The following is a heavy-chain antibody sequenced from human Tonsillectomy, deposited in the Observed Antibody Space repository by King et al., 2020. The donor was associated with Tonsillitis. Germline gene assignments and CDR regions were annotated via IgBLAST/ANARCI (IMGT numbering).Heavy chain of an antibody. Sequence: VQLVESGGGLVQPGGSLRLSCGASGFTFSNYEMNWVRQAPGKGLEWVSYISSSGSTMYHADSVKGRFTISRDNAKNSLHLQMDSLRAEDTAVYYCARVDHSRSSLNAFDVWGQAPMVTVSS. D-gene: IGHD6-6*01. CDR3: ARVDHSRSSLNAFDV. CDR1: GFTFSNYE. J-gene: IGHJ3*01. CDR2: ISSSGSTM. V-gene: IGHV3-48*03.